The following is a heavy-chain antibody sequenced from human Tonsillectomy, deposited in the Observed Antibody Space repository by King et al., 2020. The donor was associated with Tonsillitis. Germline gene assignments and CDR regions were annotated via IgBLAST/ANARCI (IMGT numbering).Heavy chain of an antibody. CDR2: INPNSGGT. CDR1: GYTFTGYY. J-gene: IGHJ6*02. V-gene: IGHV1-2*02. CDR3: ARGGSSSSLNYYYGMDV. Sequence: QLVQSGAEVKKPGASVKVSCKASGYTFTGYYMHWVRQAPGQGFEWMGWINPNSGGTNYAQKFQGRVTMTRDTSISTAYMELSRLRSDDTAVYYCARGGSSSSLNYYYGMDVWGQGTTVTVSS. D-gene: IGHD6-13*01.